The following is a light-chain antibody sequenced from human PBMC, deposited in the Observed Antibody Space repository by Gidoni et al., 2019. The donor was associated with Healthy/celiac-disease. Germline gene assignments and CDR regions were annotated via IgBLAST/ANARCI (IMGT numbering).Light chain of an antibody. V-gene: IGKV3-20*01. Sequence: EIVLTQSPGTLSLSPGERATLSCRASQSVSSSYLAWYQQKPGQAPSLLIDGASSRATGIPDRVSGSGSRTDFTLTISRLEPEDFAVYYWQQYGSSPRTFGPGTKVDIK. CDR3: QQYGSSPRT. CDR1: QSVSSSY. CDR2: GAS. J-gene: IGKJ3*01.